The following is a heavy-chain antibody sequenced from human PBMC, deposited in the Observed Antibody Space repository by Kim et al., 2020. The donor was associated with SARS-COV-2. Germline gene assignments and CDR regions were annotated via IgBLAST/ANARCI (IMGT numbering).Heavy chain of an antibody. CDR2: ITI. V-gene: IGHV3-48*03. CDR3: ARSTVTYDY. Sequence: ITISYADSVKGRFTISRDNAKNSLYLQMNSLRAEDTAVYYCARSTVTYDYWGRGTLVTVSS. D-gene: IGHD4-17*01. J-gene: IGHJ4*02.